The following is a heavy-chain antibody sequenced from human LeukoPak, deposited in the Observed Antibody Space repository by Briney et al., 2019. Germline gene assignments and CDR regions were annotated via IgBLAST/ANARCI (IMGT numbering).Heavy chain of an antibody. V-gene: IGHV3-23*01. Sequence: GGSLRLSCAASGFTFSSYAMSWVRQAPGKGPEWVSAISGSGGSTYYADSVKGRFTISRDNSKNTLYLQMNSLRAEDTAVYYCAVVVAATSFDYWGQGTLVTVSS. D-gene: IGHD2-15*01. J-gene: IGHJ4*02. CDR1: GFTFSSYA. CDR2: ISGSGGST. CDR3: AVVVAATSFDY.